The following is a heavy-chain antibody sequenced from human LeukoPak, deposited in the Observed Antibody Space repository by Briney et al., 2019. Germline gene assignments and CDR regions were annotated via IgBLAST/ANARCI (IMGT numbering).Heavy chain of an antibody. J-gene: IGHJ4*02. CDR2: ISGSGGST. V-gene: IGHV3-23*01. D-gene: IGHD2-15*01. CDR3: ARVAGGVVAATYGIDY. Sequence: AGGSLRLSCAASGFTFSSYAMSWVRQAPGKGLEWVSAISGSGGSTYYADSVKGRFTISRDNSKNTLYLQMNSLRAEDTAVYYCARVAGGVVAATYGIDYWGQGTLVTVSS. CDR1: GFTFSSYA.